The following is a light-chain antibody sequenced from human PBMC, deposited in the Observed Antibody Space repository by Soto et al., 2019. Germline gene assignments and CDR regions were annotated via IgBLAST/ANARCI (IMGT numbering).Light chain of an antibody. J-gene: IGLJ1*01. V-gene: IGLV2-8*01. CDR2: EVS. CDR1: SSDVGAYNY. Sequence: QSVLTQPPSASGSPGQSVTISCTGTSSDVGAYNYVSWYQQHPGKAPKLMIYEVSKRPSGVPDRFSGSKSGNTASLTVSGLQAEDEADDYCSSYAGSNNCFYVLGTGTKVTVL. CDR3: SSYAGSNNCFYV.